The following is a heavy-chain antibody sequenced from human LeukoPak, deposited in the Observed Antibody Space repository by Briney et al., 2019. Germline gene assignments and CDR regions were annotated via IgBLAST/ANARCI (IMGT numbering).Heavy chain of an antibody. V-gene: IGHV3-9*01. CDR1: GFTFDDYA. Sequence: GRSLRLSCAASGFTFDDYAMHWVRQAPGKGLEWVSGISWNSGSIGYADSVKGRFTISRDNAKNSLYLQMNSLRAEDAAMYYCAKVGSGSYDGWGQGTLVTVSS. D-gene: IGHD3-10*01. CDR2: ISWNSGSI. J-gene: IGHJ4*02. CDR3: AKVGSGSYDG.